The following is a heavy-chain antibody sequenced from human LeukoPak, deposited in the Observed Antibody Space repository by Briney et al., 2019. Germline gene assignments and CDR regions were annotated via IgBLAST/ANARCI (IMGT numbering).Heavy chain of an antibody. J-gene: IGHJ4*02. CDR3: ARGTRLGTYYDFWSGYYYFDY. V-gene: IGHV4-31*03. CDR1: GGSISSGGYY. Sequence: SETLSLTCTVSGGSISSGGYYWSWIRQHPGKGLEWIGYIYYSGSTYYNPSLKSRVTISVDTSKNQFSLKLSSATAADTAVYYCARGTRLGTYYDFWSGYYYFDYWGQGTLVTVSS. D-gene: IGHD3-3*01. CDR2: IYYSGST.